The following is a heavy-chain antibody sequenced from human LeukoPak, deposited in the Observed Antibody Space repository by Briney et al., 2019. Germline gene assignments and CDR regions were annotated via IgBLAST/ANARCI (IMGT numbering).Heavy chain of an antibody. CDR2: IIPILGIA. Sequence: SVKVSCKASGGTFSSYTISWVRQAPGQGLEWMGRIIPILGIASYAQKFQGRVTITADKSTSTAYMELSSPRAEDTALYFCARGLHIVVVPAASEADWFDPSGPGNLVTVSS. CDR1: GGTFSSYT. V-gene: IGHV1-69*02. CDR3: ARGLHIVVVPAASEADWFDP. J-gene: IGHJ5*02. D-gene: IGHD2-2*01.